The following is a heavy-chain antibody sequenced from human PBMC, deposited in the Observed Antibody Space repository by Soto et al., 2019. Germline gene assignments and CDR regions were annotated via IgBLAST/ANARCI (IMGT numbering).Heavy chain of an antibody. D-gene: IGHD6-19*01. V-gene: IGHV3-30*18. CDR2: ISYDGSNK. CDR1: GFTFSSYG. J-gene: IGHJ6*02. Sequence: QVQLVESGGGVVQPGRSLRLSCAASGFTFSSYGMHWVRQAPGKGLEWVAVISYDGSNKYYADSVKGRFTISRDNSKNTLYLQMNSLSAEDTAVYYCAKERQWLVPYYYYGMDVWGQGTTVTVSS. CDR3: AKERQWLVPYYYYGMDV.